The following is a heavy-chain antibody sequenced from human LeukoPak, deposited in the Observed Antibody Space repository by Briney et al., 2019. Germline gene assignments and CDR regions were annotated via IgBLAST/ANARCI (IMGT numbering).Heavy chain of an antibody. CDR1: GFTFRNYA. CDR2: ISGSGTTT. Sequence: GGSLRLSCAASGFTFRNYAMTWVRQTPGKGLELVSVISGSGTTTYYADSVKGRFTISRDNSKNTLHLQMNSLRGEDTAVYYCAKGGDYYYYYMDVWGKGTTVTVSS. CDR3: AKGGDYYYYYMDV. J-gene: IGHJ6*03. V-gene: IGHV3-23*01. D-gene: IGHD3-3*01.